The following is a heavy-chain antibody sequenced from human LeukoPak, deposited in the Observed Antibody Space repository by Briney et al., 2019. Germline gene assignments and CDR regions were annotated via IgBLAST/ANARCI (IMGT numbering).Heavy chain of an antibody. Sequence: SETLSLTCAVYGGSFSGYYWSWIRQPPGKGLEWIGEINHSGSTNYNPSLKSQVTISVDTSKNQFSLKLSSVTAADTAVYYCAKRTSPRAYRTTPRLGFDPWGQGTLVTVSS. J-gene: IGHJ5*02. D-gene: IGHD2-15*01. CDR1: GGSFSGYY. V-gene: IGHV4-34*01. CDR3: AKRTSPRAYRTTPRLGFDP. CDR2: INHSGST.